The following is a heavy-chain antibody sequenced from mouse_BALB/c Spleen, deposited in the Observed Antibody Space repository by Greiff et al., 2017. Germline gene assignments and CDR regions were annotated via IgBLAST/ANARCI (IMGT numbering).Heavy chain of an antibody. J-gene: IGHJ4*01. V-gene: IGHV5-12-2*01. CDR3: ARGGNYYAMDY. CDR2: ISNGGGST. Sequence: EVKLVESGGGLVQPGGSLKLSCAASGFTFSSYTMSWVRQTPEKRLEWVAYISNGGGSTYYPDTVKGRFTISRDNAKNTLYLQMSSLKSEDTAMYYCARGGNYYAMDYWGQGTSVTVSS. CDR1: GFTFSSYT.